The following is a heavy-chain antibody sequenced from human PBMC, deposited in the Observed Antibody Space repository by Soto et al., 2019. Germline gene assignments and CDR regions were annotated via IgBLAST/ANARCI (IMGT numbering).Heavy chain of an antibody. Sequence: TLSLTCTVSGGSISSGGYYWSWIRQHPGKGLEWIEYIYYSGSTYYNPSLKSRVTISVDTSTNQFSLKLSSVTAADTAVYYCARGPYYYDSSGYYYEAYYYYGMDVWGQGTTVTVSS. V-gene: IGHV4-31*03. D-gene: IGHD3-22*01. CDR1: GGSISSGGYY. J-gene: IGHJ6*02. CDR3: ARGPYYYDSSGYYYEAYYYYGMDV. CDR2: IYYSGST.